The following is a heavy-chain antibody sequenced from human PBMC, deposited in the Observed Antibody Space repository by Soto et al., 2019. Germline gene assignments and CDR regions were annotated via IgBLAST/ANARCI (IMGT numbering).Heavy chain of an antibody. Sequence: QVQLQQWGAGLLKPSETLSLTCAVYGGSFSGYYWSWIRQPPGKGLEWIGEINHSGSTNYNPSLKSRVTISVDTSKNQFSLKLSSVTAADTAVYYCARGLYYDILTGYGYWGQGTLVTVSS. J-gene: IGHJ4*02. V-gene: IGHV4-34*01. CDR3: ARGLYYDILTGYGY. D-gene: IGHD3-9*01. CDR1: GGSFSGYY. CDR2: INHSGST.